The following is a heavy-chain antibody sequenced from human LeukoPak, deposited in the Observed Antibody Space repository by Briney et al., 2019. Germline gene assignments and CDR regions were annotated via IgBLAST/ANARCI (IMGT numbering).Heavy chain of an antibody. CDR1: GFTFSNFA. D-gene: IGHD5-12*01. CDR3: ARESGYSGYDFPFDY. CDR2: ISYDGSNK. V-gene: IGHV3-30*04. J-gene: IGHJ4*02. Sequence: QPGRSLRLSCGTSGFTFSNFAIHWVRQAPGKGLEWVAAISYDGSNKYFADSVKGRFTISRDNSGNTLYLQMNSLRAEDTAVYYCARESGYSGYDFPFDYWGQGTLVTVSS.